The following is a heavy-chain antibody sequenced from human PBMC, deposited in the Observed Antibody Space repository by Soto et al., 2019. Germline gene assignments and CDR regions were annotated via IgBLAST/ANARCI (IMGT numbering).Heavy chain of an antibody. J-gene: IGHJ4*02. Sequence: ASVKVSCKASGYTFTSYGISWVRQALGQGLEWMGWISAYNGNTNYAQKLQGRVTMTTDTSTSTAYMELRSLRSDDTAVYYCARSRLDYDFWSGYYTGFVYGFDYWGQGTLVTVSS. CDR3: ARSRLDYDFWSGYYTGFVYGFDY. V-gene: IGHV1-18*01. CDR2: ISAYNGNT. D-gene: IGHD3-3*01. CDR1: GYTFTSYG.